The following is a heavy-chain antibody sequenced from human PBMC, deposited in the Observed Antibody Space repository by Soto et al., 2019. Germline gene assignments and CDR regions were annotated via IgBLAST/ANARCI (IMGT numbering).Heavy chain of an antibody. V-gene: IGHV4-4*07. CDR1: GGSISSYY. J-gene: IGHJ6*02. CDR3: ARVGVVVPAATMGHYYYGMDV. Sequence: SETLSLTCTVSGGSISSYYWSWIRQPAGKGLEWIGRIYTSGSTNYNPSLKSRVTMSVDTSKNQFSLKLSSVTAADTAVYYCARVGVVVPAATMGHYYYGMDVWGQGTTLTVSS. CDR2: IYTSGST. D-gene: IGHD2-2*01.